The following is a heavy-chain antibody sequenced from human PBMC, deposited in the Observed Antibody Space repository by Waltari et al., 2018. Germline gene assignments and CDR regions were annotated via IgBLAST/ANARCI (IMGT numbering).Heavy chain of an antibody. Sequence: QLQLQESGPGLVKPSGTLSLSCAVSGDSMSSTDCWSWVRQSPQKGLEWIGQVRGDRRTNYNPSFARRVTVSLDTSNNQFALRVTSATAADTAVYYCARDRGRGLFLDTWGPGTLVTVS. V-gene: IGHV4-4*02. J-gene: IGHJ5*02. CDR1: GDSMSSTDC. CDR3: ARDRGRGLFLDT. CDR2: VRGDRRT. D-gene: IGHD2-15*01.